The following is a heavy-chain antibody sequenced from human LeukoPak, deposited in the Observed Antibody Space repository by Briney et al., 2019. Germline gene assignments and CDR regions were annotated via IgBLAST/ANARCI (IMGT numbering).Heavy chain of an antibody. CDR1: GGSISSSNYY. CDR3: ARGFLAAAGPDSPGWFDP. V-gene: IGHV4-39*07. CDR2: INHSGST. J-gene: IGHJ5*02. Sequence: PSETLSLTCTVSGGSISSSNYYWGWIRQPPGKGLEWIGEINHSGSTNYNPSLKSRVTISVDTSKNQFSLKLSSVTAADTAVYYCARGFLAAAGPDSPGWFDPWGQGTLVTVSS. D-gene: IGHD6-13*01.